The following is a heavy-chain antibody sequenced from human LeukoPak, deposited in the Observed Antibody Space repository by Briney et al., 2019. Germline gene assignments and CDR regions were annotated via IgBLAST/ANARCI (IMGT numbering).Heavy chain of an antibody. CDR2: IKQDGSEK. CDR3: ARDKIVGATNFDY. CDR1: GFTLSSCA. J-gene: IGHJ4*02. Sequence: GGSLRLSCTASGFTLSSCAMSWVRQAPGKGLEWVANIKQDGSEKYYVDSVKGRFTISRDNAKNSLYLQMNSLRAEDTAVYYCARDKIVGATNFDYWGQGTLVTVSS. V-gene: IGHV3-7*01. D-gene: IGHD1-26*01.